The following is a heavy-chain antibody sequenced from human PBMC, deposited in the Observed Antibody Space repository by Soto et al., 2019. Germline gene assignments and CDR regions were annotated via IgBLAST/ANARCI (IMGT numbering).Heavy chain of an antibody. CDR2: ISYDGSNK. J-gene: IGHJ5*02. V-gene: IGHV3-30*18. CDR3: AKDPNTEVWFDP. CDR1: GFTFSSYG. Sequence: GGSLRLSCAASGFTFSSYGMHWVRQAPGKGLEWVAVISYDGSNKYYADSVKGRFTISRDNSKNTLYLQMNSLRAEDTAVYYCAKDPNTEVWFDPWGQGTLVTVSS.